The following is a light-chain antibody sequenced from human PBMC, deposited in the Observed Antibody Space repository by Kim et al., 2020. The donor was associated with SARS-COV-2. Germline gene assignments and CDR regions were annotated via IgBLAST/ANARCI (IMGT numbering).Light chain of an antibody. J-gene: IGKJ1*01. CDR3: QQYKSSLWT. CDR2: KAS. CDR1: ESVNDW. Sequence: IQLTQSPSTLSASIGDRVTIICRASESVNDWLAWYQQKPGRAPKMVIRKASILECGVSSRFSGSGSGTEFTLTISRLQPEDFANYYCQQYKSSLWTFGQGTKVDIK. V-gene: IGKV1-5*03.